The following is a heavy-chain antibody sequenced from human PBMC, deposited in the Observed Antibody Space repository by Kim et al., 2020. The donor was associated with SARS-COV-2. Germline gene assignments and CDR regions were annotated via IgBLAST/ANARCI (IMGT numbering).Heavy chain of an antibody. CDR2: INHKGST. D-gene: IGHD6-13*01. CDR1: GGSFSGYY. CDR3: ARVIATDV. J-gene: IGHJ6*02. Sequence: SETLSLTCAVYGGSFSGYYWSWIRQPPGKGLEWIGEINHKGSTNYNPSLKSRLSISVDTSNNQFSLKLSSVTAADTAVYYCARVIATDVWGQGTTVTVSS. V-gene: IGHV4-34*01.